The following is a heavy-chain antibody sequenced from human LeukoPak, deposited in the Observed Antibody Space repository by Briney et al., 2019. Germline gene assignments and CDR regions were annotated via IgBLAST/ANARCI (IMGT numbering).Heavy chain of an antibody. CDR2: ISGSGGGT. CDR1: GFTFTSYA. V-gene: IGHV3-23*01. D-gene: IGHD3-22*01. J-gene: IGHJ6*03. Sequence: GGSLRLSCAASGFTFTSYAMSWVRQAPGKGLEWVSGISGSGGGTYYADSVKGRFTISRDNSKNTLYLQMNSLRAEDTAIYYCAKGHYDKDYYYYYMDVWGKGTTVTVSS. CDR3: AKGHYDKDYYYYYMDV.